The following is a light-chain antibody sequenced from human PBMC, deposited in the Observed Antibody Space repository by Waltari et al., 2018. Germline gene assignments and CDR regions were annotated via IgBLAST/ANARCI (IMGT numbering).Light chain of an antibody. CDR1: QSLLHSNGYNY. V-gene: IGKV2-28*01. CDR2: LGS. CDR3: MQALQTPT. Sequence: DIVMTQSPLSLPVTPGEQASISCRSSQSLLHSNGYNYLDWYLQKPGQSPQLLIYLGSNRASGVPDRFSGSGSGTDFTLKISRVEAEDVGVYYCMQALQTPTFGQGTRLEIK. J-gene: IGKJ5*01.